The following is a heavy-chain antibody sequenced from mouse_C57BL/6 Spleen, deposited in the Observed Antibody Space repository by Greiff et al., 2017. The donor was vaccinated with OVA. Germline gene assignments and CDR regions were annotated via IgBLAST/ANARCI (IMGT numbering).Heavy chain of an antibody. D-gene: IGHD1-1*01. CDR3: ARDLGYGLDY. Sequence: ESGPGLVKPSQSLSLTCSVTGYSITSGYYWNWIRQFPGNKLEWMGYISYDGSNNYNPSLKNRISITRDTSKNQFCLKLNSVTTEDTATYYCARDLGYGLDYWGQGTTLTVSS. V-gene: IGHV3-6*01. CDR2: ISYDGSN. CDR1: GYSITSGYY. J-gene: IGHJ2*01.